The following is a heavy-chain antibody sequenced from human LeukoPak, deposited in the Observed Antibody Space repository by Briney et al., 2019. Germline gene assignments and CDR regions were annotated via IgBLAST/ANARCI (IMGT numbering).Heavy chain of an antibody. D-gene: IGHD6-13*01. V-gene: IGHV3-33*08. J-gene: IGHJ4*02. CDR1: GFTFSSYA. Sequence: GGSLRLSCAASGFTFSSYAMSWVRQAPGKGLEWVAVIWYDGSNKYYGDSVKGRFTISRDNSKNTLYLQMNSLRAEDTAVYYCARDRYSSSWYLDYWGQGTLVTVSS. CDR2: IWYDGSNK. CDR3: ARDRYSSSWYLDY.